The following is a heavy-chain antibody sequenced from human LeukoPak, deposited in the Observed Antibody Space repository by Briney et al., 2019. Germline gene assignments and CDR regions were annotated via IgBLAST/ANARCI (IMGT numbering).Heavy chain of an antibody. Sequence: PGGSLRLSCAASGFTFSSYAMSWVRQAPGKGLEWVSAIGGSGDSTYYAVTVKGRFTISRDNSKNTLYLQMNSLRAEDTSVYDCAKSFLLAVDGARFFDDWGQGTLVTVSS. D-gene: IGHD6-19*01. CDR2: IGGSGDST. CDR1: GFTFSSYA. J-gene: IGHJ4*02. V-gene: IGHV3-23*01. CDR3: AKSFLLAVDGARFFDD.